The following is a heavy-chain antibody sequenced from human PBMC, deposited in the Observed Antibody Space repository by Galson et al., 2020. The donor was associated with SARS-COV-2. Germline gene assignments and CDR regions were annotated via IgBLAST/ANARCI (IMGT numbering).Heavy chain of an antibody. CDR3: ARGTWNDIDY. CDR2: ISPYNAYT. D-gene: IGHD1-1*01. J-gene: IGHJ4*02. CDR1: GYPFTSYG. V-gene: IGHV1-18*01. Sequence: ASVKVSCKTSGYPFTSYGISWVRQALGQGLEWMGWISPYNAYTNYAQNLQGRVTMTRDTSTSTAYMELRSLRSDDTAVYYCARGTWNDIDYWGQGTLVTVSS.